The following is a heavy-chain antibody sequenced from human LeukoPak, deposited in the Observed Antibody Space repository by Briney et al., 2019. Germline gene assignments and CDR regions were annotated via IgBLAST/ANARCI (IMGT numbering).Heavy chain of an antibody. V-gene: IGHV3-30*18. CDR1: GFTFSSYG. CDR2: ISYDGSNK. CDR3: AKGFRVATTHFDY. J-gene: IGHJ4*02. Sequence: PGGSLRLSCAAPGFTFSSYGMHWVRQAPGKGLEWVAVISYDGSNKYYADSVKGRFTISRDNSKNTLYLQMNSLRAEDTAVYYCAKGFRVATTHFDYWGQGTLVTVSS. D-gene: IGHD5-12*01.